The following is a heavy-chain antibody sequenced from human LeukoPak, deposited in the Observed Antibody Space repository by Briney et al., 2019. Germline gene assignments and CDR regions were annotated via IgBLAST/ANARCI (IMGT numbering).Heavy chain of an antibody. Sequence: SETLSLTCAVSGGSISSGGYSWSWIRQPPGKGLEWIGYTYHSGSTYYNPSLKSRVTISVDTSKNQFSLKLSSVTAADTAVYYCARDWIGMDVWGQGTTVTVSS. V-gene: IGHV4-30-2*01. D-gene: IGHD2-2*03. CDR2: TYHSGST. CDR1: GGSISSGGYS. CDR3: ARDWIGMDV. J-gene: IGHJ6*02.